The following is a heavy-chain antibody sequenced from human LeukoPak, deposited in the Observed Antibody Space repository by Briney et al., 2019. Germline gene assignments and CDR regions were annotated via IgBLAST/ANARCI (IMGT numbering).Heavy chain of an antibody. D-gene: IGHD2-15*01. CDR3: ARCSGGTCFPRGYMDV. CDR1: GFTFSTYG. CDR2: IWYDGSNN. J-gene: IGHJ6*03. Sequence: GGSLRLSCAASGFTFSTYGMHWVRQAPGKGLEWVAVIWYDGSNNYYADSVKGRFTISRDNSKNTLYLQMNGLRAEDTAVYCCARCSGGTCFPRGYMDVWGKGTTVTVSS. V-gene: IGHV3-33*01.